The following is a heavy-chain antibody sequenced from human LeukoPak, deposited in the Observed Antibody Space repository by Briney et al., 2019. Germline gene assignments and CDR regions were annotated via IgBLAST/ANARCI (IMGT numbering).Heavy chain of an antibody. CDR3: ARRDGRRGSSWRKNWFDP. CDR2: INHSGST. CDR1: GGSISSSSYY. J-gene: IGHJ5*02. V-gene: IGHV4-39*07. D-gene: IGHD6-13*01. Sequence: SETLSLTCTVSGGSISSSSYYWGWIRQPPGKGLEWIGEINHSGSTNYDPSLKSRVTISVNTSKNQFSLKLSSVTAADTAVYYCARRDGRRGSSWRKNWFDPWGQGTLVTVSS.